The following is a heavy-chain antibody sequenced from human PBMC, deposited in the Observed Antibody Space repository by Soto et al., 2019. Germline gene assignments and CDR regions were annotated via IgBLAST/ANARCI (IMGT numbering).Heavy chain of an antibody. Sequence: QLQLQESGPGLVKPSETLSLTCTVSGGSISSSSYYWGWIRQPPGKGLEWIGSIYYSGSTYYNPSLKSRVPISVDTSKNQFSLKLSSVTAADTAVYYCARFGAAAGTFDYWGQGTLVTVSS. CDR2: IYYSGST. J-gene: IGHJ4*02. V-gene: IGHV4-39*01. D-gene: IGHD6-13*01. CDR1: GGSISSSSYY. CDR3: ARFGAAAGTFDY.